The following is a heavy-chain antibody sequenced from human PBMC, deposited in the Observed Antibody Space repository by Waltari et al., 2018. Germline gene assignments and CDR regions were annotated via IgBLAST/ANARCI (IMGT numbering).Heavy chain of an antibody. D-gene: IGHD1-26*01. V-gene: IGHV4-39*07. Sequence: QLQLQESGPGLVKPSETLSLTCTVSGGSISSSSYYWGWGRQPRGKGLGWSGSIYYSGSTYSSPSLKSRVTISVDTSKNQSSLRLSSVTAADTAVYYCARVGGSYNWFDPGGQGTLVTVSS. CDR2: IYYSGST. CDR3: ARVGGSYNWFDP. CDR1: GGSISSSSYY. J-gene: IGHJ5*02.